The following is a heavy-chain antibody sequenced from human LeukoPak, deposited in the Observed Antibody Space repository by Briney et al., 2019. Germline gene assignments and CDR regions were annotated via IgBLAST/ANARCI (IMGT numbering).Heavy chain of an antibody. CDR3: ARGRAGIAAAGFDY. D-gene: IGHD6-13*01. Sequence: GGSLRLSCATSGFTFSVSSMHWVRLAPGKGLEWLAGISFDGANKFSGDSVKGRFSISRDNSKNTLYLQMNSLGLDDTAVYFCARGRAGIAAAGFDYGVQGTLVTVTA. CDR2: ISFDGANK. V-gene: IGHV3-30*04. J-gene: IGHJ4*02. CDR1: GFTFSVSS.